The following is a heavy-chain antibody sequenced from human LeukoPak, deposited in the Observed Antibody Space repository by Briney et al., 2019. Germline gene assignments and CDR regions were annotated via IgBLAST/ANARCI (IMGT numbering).Heavy chain of an antibody. D-gene: IGHD6-13*01. Sequence: GASVKVSCKASGYTFTGYYMHWVRQAPGQGLEWMGIINPSGGSTSYAQKFQGRVTMTRDTSTSTVYMELSSLRSEDTAVYYCARGEAGRMYSREMYYYYGMDVWGQGTTVTVSS. CDR3: ARGEAGRMYSREMYYYYGMDV. J-gene: IGHJ6*02. CDR1: GYTFTGYY. CDR2: INPSGGST. V-gene: IGHV1-46*01.